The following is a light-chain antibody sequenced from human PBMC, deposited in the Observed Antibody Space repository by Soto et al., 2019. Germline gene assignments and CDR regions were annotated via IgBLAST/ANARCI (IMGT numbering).Light chain of an antibody. Sequence: QSVLTQPPSVSGFPGQSVTISCTGTSSDVGSYNRVSWYQQPPGTAPKLVIYEVINRPSGVPDRFSGSKSDNTASLTISGLQAEDEADYYCSSYTSSSTLVFGGGTQLTVL. J-gene: IGLJ2*01. CDR1: SSDVGSYNR. CDR3: SSYTSSSTLV. V-gene: IGLV2-18*02. CDR2: EVI.